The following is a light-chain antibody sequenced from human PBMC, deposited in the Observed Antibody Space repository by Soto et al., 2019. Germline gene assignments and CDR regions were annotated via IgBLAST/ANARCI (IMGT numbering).Light chain of an antibody. CDR3: RSYAGSSTLGV. V-gene: IGLV2-23*01. J-gene: IGLJ2*01. CDR2: EGS. CDR1: SSDVGSYNL. Sequence: QSVLTQPASVSGSPGQSITISCTGTSSDVGSYNLVSWYQQHPGKAPKLMIYEGSKRPSGVSNRFSGSKSGNTASLTISGLQAEDEADYYCRSYAGSSTLGVFGGGTKLTVL.